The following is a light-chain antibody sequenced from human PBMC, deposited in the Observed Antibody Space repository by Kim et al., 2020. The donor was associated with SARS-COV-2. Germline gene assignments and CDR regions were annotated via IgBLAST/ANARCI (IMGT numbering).Light chain of an antibody. CDR2: DNN. J-gene: IGLJ3*02. Sequence: QSVLTQPPSVSAAPGQKVTISCSGSSSNIGNNYVSWYQQLPGTAPPLLIYDNNKRRSGVPARLFGSKSGTSATLGTIGLQPGDEDDYYCGTWDSSLSAGVFGGGTQLTVL. CDR3: GTWDSSLSAGV. V-gene: IGLV1-51*01. CDR1: SSNIGNNY.